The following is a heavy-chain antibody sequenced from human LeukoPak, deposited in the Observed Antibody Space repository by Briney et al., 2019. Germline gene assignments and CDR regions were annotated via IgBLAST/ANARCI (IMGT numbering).Heavy chain of an antibody. Sequence: ASVKVSCMASGYTFTSYGVSWVRQAPGQGLEWMGWIGTYNGDTNYAQNLQGRVTMTTDTSTRTAYMELRSLRSDDTAVYYCARDRGYNPGTFDIWGQGTMVTVSS. CDR2: IGTYNGDT. CDR3: ARDRGYNPGTFDI. V-gene: IGHV1-18*01. CDR1: GYTFTSYG. J-gene: IGHJ3*02. D-gene: IGHD5-24*01.